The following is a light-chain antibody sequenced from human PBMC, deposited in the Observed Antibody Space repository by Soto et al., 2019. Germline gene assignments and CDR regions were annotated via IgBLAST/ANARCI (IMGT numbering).Light chain of an antibody. CDR1: QGISSY. CDR2: AAS. CDR3: QQLNSYPLT. J-gene: IGKJ5*01. Sequence: IQLTQSPSSLCAYVGYRVPITYRASQGISSYLAWYQQKPGKAPKLMIYAASTLQSGVPSRFRGSGSGTDFTLTISSLKPEDFETYYCQQLNSYPLTFGQGTRLEIK. V-gene: IGKV1-9*01.